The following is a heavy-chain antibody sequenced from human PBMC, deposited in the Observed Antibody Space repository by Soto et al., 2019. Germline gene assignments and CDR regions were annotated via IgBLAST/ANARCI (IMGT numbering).Heavy chain of an antibody. Sequence: PGGSLRLSCAASGFPFSSYGMNWVRQAPGKGLEWVSAISGSDGTTHYADSVRGRFTISRDNSNNTVFLQMNSLRVEDTGLYYCAKDVAVQSGYYSGRHYFVPWGQGALVTVAS. V-gene: IGHV3-23*01. CDR1: GFPFSSYG. J-gene: IGHJ5*02. CDR3: AKDVAVQSGYYSGRHYFVP. CDR2: ISGSDGTT. D-gene: IGHD3-3*01.